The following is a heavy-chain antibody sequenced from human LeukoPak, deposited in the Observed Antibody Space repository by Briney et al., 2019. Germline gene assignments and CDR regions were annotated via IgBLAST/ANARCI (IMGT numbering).Heavy chain of an antibody. D-gene: IGHD2-15*01. Sequence: GGSLRLSCAASGFTFSTYAITWVRQAPGEGLEWVSLISRGGDVTYYADSVKGRFTISRDSSKNTLYLQMHSLRAEDAAVYYCAARPGEVAVPYDYWGQGALVTVSS. V-gene: IGHV3-23*01. CDR3: AARPGEVAVPYDY. CDR2: ISRGGDVT. J-gene: IGHJ4*02. CDR1: GFTFSTYA.